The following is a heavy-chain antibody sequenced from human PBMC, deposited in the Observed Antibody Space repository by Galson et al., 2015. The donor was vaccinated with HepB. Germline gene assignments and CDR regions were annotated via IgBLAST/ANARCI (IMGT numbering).Heavy chain of an antibody. V-gene: IGHV1-69*02. CDR1: GGTFSSYT. D-gene: IGHD3-10*01. CDR3: ASHGAYYYGSGSYYVSGMDV. CDR2: IIPILGIA. Sequence: SVKVSCKASGGTFSSYTISWVRQAPGQGLEWMGRIIPILGIANYAQKFQGRVMITADKSTSTAYMELSSLRSEDTAVYYCASHGAYYYGSGSYYVSGMDVWGQGTTVTVSS. J-gene: IGHJ6*02.